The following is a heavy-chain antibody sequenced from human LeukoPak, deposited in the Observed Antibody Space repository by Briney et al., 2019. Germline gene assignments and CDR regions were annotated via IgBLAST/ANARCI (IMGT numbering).Heavy chain of an antibody. Sequence: GGSLRLSCAASGFTFNTYTMNWVRQAPGKGLEWVSYISGSSGIIDYADSVRGRFTISRDNAKNSLFLQMNSLRAEDTAVYYCARADSSGWFDVWGQGTTVTVSS. CDR1: GFTFNTYT. D-gene: IGHD6-19*01. J-gene: IGHJ6*02. CDR3: ARADSSGWFDV. V-gene: IGHV3-48*04. CDR2: ISGSSGII.